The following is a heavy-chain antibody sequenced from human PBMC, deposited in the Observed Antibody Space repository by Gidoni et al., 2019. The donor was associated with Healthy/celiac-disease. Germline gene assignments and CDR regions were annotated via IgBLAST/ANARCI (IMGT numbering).Heavy chain of an antibody. J-gene: IGHJ4*02. CDR2: IYYSGST. CDR1: GCSISSISYY. Sequence: QLQLQESGPGLVKPSETLSLTCTVSGCSISSISYYWCWLRQPPGKGLEWIGSIYYSGSTYYDPSLKSRVTISVDTSKNQYSLRLSSVTAADTAVYYCARRRIAVAGIIFDYWGQGTLVTVSS. CDR3: ARRRIAVAGIIFDY. D-gene: IGHD6-19*01. V-gene: IGHV4-39*01.